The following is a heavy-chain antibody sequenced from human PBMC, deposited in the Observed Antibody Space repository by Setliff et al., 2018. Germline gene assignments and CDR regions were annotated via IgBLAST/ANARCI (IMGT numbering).Heavy chain of an antibody. J-gene: IGHJ6*02. D-gene: IGHD6-13*01. Sequence: PSETLSLTCTVSGGSISSYYWSWIRQPAGKGLEWIGHIYIGGSANYNPSLKSRVTMSIDTSKNQFSLKLSSVTAADTAVYYCARDAAFGGSSWYYHGMDVWGQGTKVTVSS. CDR1: GGSISSYY. V-gene: IGHV4-4*07. CDR3: ARDAAFGGSSWYYHGMDV. CDR2: IYIGGSA.